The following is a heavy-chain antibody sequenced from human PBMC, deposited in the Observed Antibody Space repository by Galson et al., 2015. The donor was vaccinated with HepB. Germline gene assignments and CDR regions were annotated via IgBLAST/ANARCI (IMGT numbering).Heavy chain of an antibody. Sequence: SLRLSCAASGFTFDDYTMHWVRQAPGKGLEWVSLISWDGGSTYYADSVKGRFTISRDNSKNSLYLQMNSLRTEDTALYYCAKALRRVYYYYGMDVWGQGTTVTVSS. J-gene: IGHJ6*02. CDR2: ISWDGGST. CDR1: GFTFDDYT. CDR3: AKALRRVYYYYGMDV. V-gene: IGHV3-43*01. D-gene: IGHD3-9*01.